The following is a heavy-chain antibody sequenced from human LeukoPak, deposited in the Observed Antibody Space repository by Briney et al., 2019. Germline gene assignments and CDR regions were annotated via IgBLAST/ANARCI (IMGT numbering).Heavy chain of an antibody. CDR3: ARTSGSYMYYFDY. J-gene: IGHJ4*02. D-gene: IGHD1-26*01. Sequence: GRCLRLSCAASGFTFSSYAMHWVRQAPGKGLEWVAVISYDGSNKYYADSVKGRFTISRDNSKNTLYLQMNSLRAEDTAVYYCARTSGSYMYYFDYWGQGTLVTVSS. CDR2: ISYDGSNK. V-gene: IGHV3-30-3*01. CDR1: GFTFSSYA.